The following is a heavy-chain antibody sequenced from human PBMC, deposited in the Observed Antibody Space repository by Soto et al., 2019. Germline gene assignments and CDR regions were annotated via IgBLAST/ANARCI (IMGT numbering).Heavy chain of an antibody. Sequence: GGSLRLSCAASGFTFDDYTMHWVRQAPGKGLEWVSLISWDGGSTYYADSVKGRFTISRDNSKNSLYLQMNSLRTEDTALYYCAKDWSGYDYPSYFDYWGQGTLVTVSS. CDR3: AKDWSGYDYPSYFDY. J-gene: IGHJ4*02. CDR1: GFTFDDYT. V-gene: IGHV3-43*01. D-gene: IGHD5-12*01. CDR2: ISWDGGST.